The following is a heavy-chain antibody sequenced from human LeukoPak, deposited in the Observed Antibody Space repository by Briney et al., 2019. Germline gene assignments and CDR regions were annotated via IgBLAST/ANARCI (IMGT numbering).Heavy chain of an antibody. CDR3: ARGGEYYYGMDV. J-gene: IGHJ6*02. CDR1: GYTFTGYY. CDR2: INPNSGGT. D-gene: IGHD2-21*01. V-gene: IGHV1-2*06. Sequence: ASVKVSCKASGYTFTGYYMHWVRQAPGQGLEWMGRINPNSGGTNYAQKFQGRDTMTRDTSISTAYMELSRLRSDDTAVYYCARGGEYYYGMDVWGQGTTVTVSS.